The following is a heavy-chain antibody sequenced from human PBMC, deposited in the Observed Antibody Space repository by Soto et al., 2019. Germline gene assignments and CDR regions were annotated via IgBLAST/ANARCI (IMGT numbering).Heavy chain of an antibody. CDR2: INPNSGGT. V-gene: IGHV1-2*04. CDR1: GYTFTGYY. J-gene: IGHJ4*02. Sequence: ASVKVSCKASGYTFTGYYMHWVRQAPGQGLEWMGWINPNSGGTNYAQKFQGWVTMTRDTSISTAYMELSRLRSDDTAVYYCARDPLYGSGSYLFHYWGQGTLVTVSS. CDR3: ARDPLYGSGSYLFHY. D-gene: IGHD3-10*01.